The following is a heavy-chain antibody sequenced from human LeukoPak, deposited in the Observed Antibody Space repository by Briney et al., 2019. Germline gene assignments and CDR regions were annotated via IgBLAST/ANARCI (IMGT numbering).Heavy chain of an antibody. CDR1: GGTFSSYA. V-gene: IGHV1-69*05. D-gene: IGHD2-21*01. J-gene: IGHJ3*02. CDR3: ARESEVKAFDI. CDR2: IIPIFGTA. Sequence: SVKVSCTASGGTFSSYAISWVRQAPGQGLGWMGGIIPIFGTANYAQKFQGRVTITTDESTSTAYMELSSLRSEDTAVYYCARESEVKAFDIWGQGTMVTVSS.